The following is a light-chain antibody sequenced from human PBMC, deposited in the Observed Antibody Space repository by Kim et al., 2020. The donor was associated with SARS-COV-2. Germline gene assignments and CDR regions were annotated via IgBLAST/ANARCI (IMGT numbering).Light chain of an antibody. V-gene: IGLV2-23*02. CDR1: SSDVGSYNL. J-gene: IGLJ2*01. Sequence: SPGQSLPISCTGTSSDVGSYNLVSWYQQHPGKAPKLMIYEVSKRPSGVSNRFSGSKSGNTASLTISGLQAEDEADYYCCSYAGSVVFGGGTKLTVL. CDR3: CSYAGSVV. CDR2: EVS.